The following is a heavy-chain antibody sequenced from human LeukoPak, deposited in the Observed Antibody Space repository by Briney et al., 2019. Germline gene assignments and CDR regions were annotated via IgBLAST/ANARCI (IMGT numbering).Heavy chain of an antibody. D-gene: IGHD3-16*01. CDR3: ATAPHGASDYIDV. CDR1: GFSLSTYS. V-gene: IGHV3-48*01. Sequence: GGSLRLSCAASGFSLSTYSLNWVRQTPGKGLEWVSYISASGVIHYADSVKGRFIISRGNGRNSLSLQMNRLRAGDTGVYFCATAPHGASDYIDVWGRGTTVSVSS. CDR2: ISASGVI. J-gene: IGHJ6*03.